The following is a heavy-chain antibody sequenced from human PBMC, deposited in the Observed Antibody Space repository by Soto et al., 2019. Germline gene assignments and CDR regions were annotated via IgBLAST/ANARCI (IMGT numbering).Heavy chain of an antibody. D-gene: IGHD5-18*01. J-gene: IGHJ6*02. Sequence: GGSLRLSCAASGFTFSTYGMSWVRQAAGKGLEWVSGIDFSGGTYYADSVKGQFTISRDNSKNTLYLQMNSLRGEDTAIYYCAKGTASGDFGMDVWGQGTTVTVSS. CDR1: GFTFSTYG. CDR3: AKGTASGDFGMDV. CDR2: IDFSGGT. V-gene: IGHV3-23*01.